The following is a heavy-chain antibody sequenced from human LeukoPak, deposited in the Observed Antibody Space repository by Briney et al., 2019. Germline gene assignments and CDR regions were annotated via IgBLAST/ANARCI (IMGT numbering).Heavy chain of an antibody. D-gene: IGHD2-2*01. V-gene: IGHV4-34*01. Sequence: KPSETLSLTCAVYGGSFSGYYWSWIRQPPGKGLEWIGEINHSGSTNYNPSLKSRVTISVDTSKNQFSLKLRSVTAADTALYYFASPGYCSSTSCSNWFDSWGQGTLVTVSS. CDR1: GGSFSGYY. CDR2: INHSGST. CDR3: ASPGYCSSTSCSNWFDS. J-gene: IGHJ5*01.